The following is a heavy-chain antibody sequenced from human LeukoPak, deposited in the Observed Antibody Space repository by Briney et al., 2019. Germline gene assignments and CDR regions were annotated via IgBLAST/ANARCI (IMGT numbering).Heavy chain of an antibody. J-gene: IGHJ5*02. D-gene: IGHD1-26*01. Sequence: SVKVSCKASGYTLSSYGISWVRQAPAQGREWMGWICAYNGNTNGNTDYAQKFQGRVTMTTETSTSTAYMELRSLRSDDTAVYYCARGASGSYSWFDPWGQGTLVTVSS. CDR3: ARGASGSYSWFDP. CDR1: GYTLSSYG. CDR2: ICAYNGNTNGNT. V-gene: IGHV1-18*01.